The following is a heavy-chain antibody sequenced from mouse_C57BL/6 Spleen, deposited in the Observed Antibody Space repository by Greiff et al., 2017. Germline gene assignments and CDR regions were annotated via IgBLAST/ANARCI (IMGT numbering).Heavy chain of an antibody. CDR3: ARSLYYDYDESAMDY. J-gene: IGHJ4*01. CDR1: GYTFTSYT. CDR2: LNPSRGYT. D-gene: IGHD2-4*01. Sequence: QVQLQQSGAELARPGASVKMSCKASGYTFTSYTMHWVKKRPGQGLEWIGYLNPSRGYTKYNQKFKDKATLTADKSSSTAYMQLSSLTSEDSAVYYCARSLYYDYDESAMDYWGQGTSVTVSS. V-gene: IGHV1-4*01.